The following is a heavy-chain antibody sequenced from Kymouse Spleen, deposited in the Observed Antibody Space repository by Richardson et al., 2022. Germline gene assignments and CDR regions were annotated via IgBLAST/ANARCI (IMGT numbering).Heavy chain of an antibody. Sequence: QVQLQQWGAGLLKPSETLSLTCAVYGGSFSGYYWSWIRQPPGKGLEWIGEINHSGSTNYNPSLKSRVTISVDTSKNQFSLKLSSVTAADTAVYYCARGSVVVPAGMDVWGQGTTVTVSS. J-gene: IGHJ6*02. CDR3: ARGSVVVPAGMDV. D-gene: IGHD2-2*02. V-gene: IGHV4-34*01. CDR1: GGSFSGYY. CDR2: INHSGST.